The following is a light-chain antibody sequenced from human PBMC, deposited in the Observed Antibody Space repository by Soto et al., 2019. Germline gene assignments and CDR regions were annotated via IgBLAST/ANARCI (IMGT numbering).Light chain of an antibody. J-gene: IGKJ1*01. CDR3: QQSYSTTWT. V-gene: IGKV1-39*01. Sequence: DIQMTQSPSSLSASVGDRVTITCRASQGISTYLNWYQQKPGKAPKLLIYAASSLQSGVPSRFSGSGSETDFPLTISSLQPEDFATYSCQQSYSTTWTFGQGTKVDLK. CDR2: AAS. CDR1: QGISTY.